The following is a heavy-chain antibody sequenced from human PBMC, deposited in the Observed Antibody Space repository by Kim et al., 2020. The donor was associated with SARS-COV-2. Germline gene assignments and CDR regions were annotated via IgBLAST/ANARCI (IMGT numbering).Heavy chain of an antibody. CDR3: ARELTTVTTLYAFDI. J-gene: IGHJ3*02. V-gene: IGHV3-30*04. D-gene: IGHD4-17*01. CDR1: GFTFSSYA. Sequence: GGSLRLSCAASGFTFSSYAMHWVRQAPGKGLEWVAVISYDGSNKYYTDSVKGRFTISRDNSKNTLYLQMNSLRAEDTAVYYCARELTTVTTLYAFDIWG. CDR2: ISYDGSNK.